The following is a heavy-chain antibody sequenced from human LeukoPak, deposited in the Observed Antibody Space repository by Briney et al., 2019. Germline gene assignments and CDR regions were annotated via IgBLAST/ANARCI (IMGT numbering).Heavy chain of an antibody. V-gene: IGHV3-49*04. J-gene: IGHJ6*02. CDR3: ARGPILLWIHNGMDV. CDR2: IISKAYGGTT. D-gene: IGHD5-18*01. Sequence: GGSLRLSCTGSGFTFGDHAMSWGCQAPGKGREWVGFIISKAYGGTTEYAASVQGRFTISRDDSKSIAYLQMNSLKTEDTAFYFCARGPILLWIHNGMDVWGQGTRVTVSS. CDR1: GFTFGDHA.